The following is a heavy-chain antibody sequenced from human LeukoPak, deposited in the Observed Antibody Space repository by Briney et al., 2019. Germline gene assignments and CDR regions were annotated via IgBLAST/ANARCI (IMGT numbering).Heavy chain of an antibody. CDR2: IYHSGST. D-gene: IGHD1-26*01. CDR3: ARDSSGASYVV. V-gene: IGHV4-30-4*01. J-gene: IGHJ4*02. CDR1: GGSIRSGDNY. Sequence: SETLSLTCTVSGGSIRSGDNYWSWILQPPGNGLEWIGYIYHSGSTYYNPSLESRVTVSVDTSKNQFSLRLRSVTAADTAVYYCARDSSGASYVVWGQGKLVTVSS.